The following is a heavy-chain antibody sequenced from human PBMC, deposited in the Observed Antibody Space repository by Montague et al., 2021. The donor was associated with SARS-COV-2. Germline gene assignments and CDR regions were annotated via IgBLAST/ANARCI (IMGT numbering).Heavy chain of an antibody. CDR1: GGSFSGYY. J-gene: IGHJ3*02. V-gene: IGHV4-34*01. CDR3: ARGNKGRVLVVPAAIYAFDI. Sequence: SETLSLTCAVYGGSFSGYYWSWIRQPPGKGLEWIGEINHSGSTNXNPSLKSRVTISVDTSKNQFSLKLSSVTAADTAVYYCARGNKGRVLVVPAAIYAFDIWGQGTMVTVSS. D-gene: IGHD2-2*02. CDR2: INHSGST.